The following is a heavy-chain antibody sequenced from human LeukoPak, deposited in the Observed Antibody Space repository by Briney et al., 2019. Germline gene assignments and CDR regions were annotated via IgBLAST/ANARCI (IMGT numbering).Heavy chain of an antibody. CDR1: GFTFRSYG. CDR2: ISYDGSNK. V-gene: IGHV3-30*19. J-gene: IGHJ4*02. CDR3: ARGIAVENPLWY. D-gene: IGHD2-21*01. Sequence: PAGSLRLSCAASGFTFRSYGMHWVRQAPGKGLEWVAVISYDGSNKYYADSVKGRFTISRDNSKNTLYLQMNSLRAEDTAVYYCARGIAVENPLWYWGQRTLVTVSS.